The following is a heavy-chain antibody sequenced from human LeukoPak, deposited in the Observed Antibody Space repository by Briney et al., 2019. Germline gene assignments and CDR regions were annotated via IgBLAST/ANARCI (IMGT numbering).Heavy chain of an antibody. V-gene: IGHV3-23*01. CDR2: ISGSGGST. Sequence: ETLSLTCAVYGGSFSGYYWSWIRQPPGKGLEWVSAISGSGGSTYYADSVKGRFTISRDNSKNTLYLQMNSLRAEDTAVYYCLMIVVVITWGQGTLVTVSS. CDR3: LMIVVVIT. CDR1: GGSFSGYY. J-gene: IGHJ5*02. D-gene: IGHD3-22*01.